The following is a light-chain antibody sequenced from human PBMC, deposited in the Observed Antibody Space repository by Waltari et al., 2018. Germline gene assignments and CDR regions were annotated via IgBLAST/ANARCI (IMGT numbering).Light chain of an antibody. Sequence: DIVMTQSPDSLAVSLGETTTLNRKSSQTILYSSYNKNYLAWYQVKPGQAPKLLVYGTSTRESGVPDRFSGSGSGTDFSLTISSLQAEDVAVYYCQQYYSAPYTFGQGTKLEIK. J-gene: IGKJ2*01. CDR3: QQYYSAPYT. CDR2: GTS. CDR1: QTILYSSYNKNY. V-gene: IGKV4-1*01.